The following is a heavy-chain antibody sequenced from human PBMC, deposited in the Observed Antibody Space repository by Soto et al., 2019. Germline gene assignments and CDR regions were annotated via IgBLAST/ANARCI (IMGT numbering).Heavy chain of an antibody. D-gene: IGHD2-21*02. CDR2: IYYSGST. V-gene: IGHV4-31*03. CDR3: ARDQGTTGDGAFDY. J-gene: IGHJ4*02. Sequence: SETLSLTCTVSGGSISSGGYYWSWIRQHPGKGLEWIGYIYYSGSTYYNPSLKSRVTISVDTSKNQFSLKLSSVTAADTAVYYCARDQGTTGDGAFDYWGQGTLVTVSS. CDR1: GGSISSGGYY.